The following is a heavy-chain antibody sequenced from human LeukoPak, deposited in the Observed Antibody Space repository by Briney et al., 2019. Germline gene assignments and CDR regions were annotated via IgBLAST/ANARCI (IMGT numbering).Heavy chain of an antibody. CDR3: ASLPEAFDI. CDR2: ISGSGGST. J-gene: IGHJ3*02. CDR1: GFTFSSYA. V-gene: IGHV3-23*01. D-gene: IGHD1-14*01. Sequence: GGSLRLSCAASGFTFSSYAMSWVRQAPGRGLEWVSGISGSGGSTYYADSVKGRFTISRDNSKNTLYVQMNSLRAEDTAVYYCASLPEAFDIWGQGTMVTVSS.